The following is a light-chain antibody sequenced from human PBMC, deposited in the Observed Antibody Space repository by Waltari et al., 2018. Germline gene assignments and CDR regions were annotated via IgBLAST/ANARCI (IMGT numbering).Light chain of an antibody. V-gene: IGLV2-14*03. CDR1: SSDVGGYNY. CDR3: SSYTSSSTLWV. J-gene: IGLJ3*02. CDR2: DVS. Sequence: QSALTQPASVSGSPGQSITISCTGTSSDVGGYNYVSWYQQHPGKAPKLMISDVSNRPSGVSNRFSGSKSGNTASLIISGLQAEDGADYYCSSYTSSSTLWVFGGGTKLTVL.